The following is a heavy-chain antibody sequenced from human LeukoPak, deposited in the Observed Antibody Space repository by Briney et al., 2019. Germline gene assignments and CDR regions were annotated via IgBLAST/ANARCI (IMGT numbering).Heavy chain of an antibody. J-gene: IGHJ5*02. CDR2: ISYDGSNK. D-gene: IGHD2-2*01. CDR1: GFTFSSYG. CDR3: ARPRHEHIVVVPAAPLGWFDP. V-gene: IGHV3-30*03. Sequence: PGGSLRLSCAASGFTFSSYGMHWVRQAPGKGLEWVAVISYDGSNKYYADSVKGRFTISRDNSKNTLYLQMNSLRAEDTAVYYCARPRHEHIVVVPAAPLGWFDPWGQGTLVTVSS.